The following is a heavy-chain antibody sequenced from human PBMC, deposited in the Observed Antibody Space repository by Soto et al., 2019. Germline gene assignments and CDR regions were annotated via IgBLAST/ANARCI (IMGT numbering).Heavy chain of an antibody. J-gene: IGHJ4*02. Sequence: QVQLQQWGAGLLKPSETLSLTCAVYGGSFSAYYWSWIRQPPGKGLEWIGEINHSGSTNYNPSLKSRVTISVDTSKNQFSLKLSSVTAADTAVYYCARGQSSLLLDCWGQGILVTDSS. D-gene: IGHD2-8*02. CDR2: INHSGST. V-gene: IGHV4-34*01. CDR1: GGSFSAYY. CDR3: ARGQSSLLLDC.